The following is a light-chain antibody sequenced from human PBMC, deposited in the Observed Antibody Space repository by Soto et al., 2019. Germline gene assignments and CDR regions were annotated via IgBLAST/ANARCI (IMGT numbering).Light chain of an antibody. V-gene: IGKV3-20*01. CDR2: GAS. CDR1: QSVWNSY. J-gene: IGKJ1*01. CDR3: HHYGSSPQT. Sequence: EIVLTQSPGTLSLSPGERATLSCRASQSVWNSYLAWYQQKPGQAPRLLIYGASSRATGIPDKFSGSGSGTDFTLTISRLEPEDFALHYCHHYGSSPQTFGQGTKVEIK.